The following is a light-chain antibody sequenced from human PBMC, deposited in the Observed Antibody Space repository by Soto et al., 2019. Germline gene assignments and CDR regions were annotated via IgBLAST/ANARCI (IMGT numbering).Light chain of an antibody. CDR1: QTIMTY. V-gene: IGKV1-39*01. J-gene: IGKJ1*01. CDR3: HQSYNSPQT. Sequence: DIQMTQSPSSLSASVGDEVTITCRASQTIMTYLNWYQLKPGKPPRLLIYAASSLQSGVPSRFSGSASGTDFALTISSLQPEDFATYSCHQSYNSPQTLGQGTKVDIK. CDR2: AAS.